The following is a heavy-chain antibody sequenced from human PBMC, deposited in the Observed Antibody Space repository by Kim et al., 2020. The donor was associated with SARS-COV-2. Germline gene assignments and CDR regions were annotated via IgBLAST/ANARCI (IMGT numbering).Heavy chain of an antibody. Sequence: ASVKVSCKASGYRFTAYYIHWVRQAPGQGPEWMGWINPISGVTDSSQKFQGRVTLARDTSISTVYMELTSLRSDDTAVYFCARGREKYSGNEPVDSWGQGTLVTVSS. CDR3: ARGREKYSGNEPVDS. J-gene: IGHJ5*02. CDR2: INPISGVT. V-gene: IGHV1-2*02. D-gene: IGHD1-26*01. CDR1: GYRFTAYY.